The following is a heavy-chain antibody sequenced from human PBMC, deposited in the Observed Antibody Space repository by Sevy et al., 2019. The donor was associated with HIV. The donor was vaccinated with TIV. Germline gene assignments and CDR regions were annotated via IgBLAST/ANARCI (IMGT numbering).Heavy chain of an antibody. CDR1: GFTFSSYA. Sequence: GGSLRLSCSASGFTFSSYAMHWVRQAPGKGLEYVSAISSNGGSTYYADSVKGRSTISRNNSKNTLYLQMSRLRAEDTAVYYCVKGSDLWSGRGRYYYYGMDVWGQGTTVTVSS. D-gene: IGHD3-3*01. V-gene: IGHV3-64D*06. J-gene: IGHJ6*02. CDR3: VKGSDLWSGRGRYYYYGMDV. CDR2: ISSNGGST.